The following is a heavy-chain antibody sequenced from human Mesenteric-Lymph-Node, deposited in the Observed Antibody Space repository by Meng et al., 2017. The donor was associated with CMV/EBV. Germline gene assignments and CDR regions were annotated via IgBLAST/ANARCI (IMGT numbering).Heavy chain of an antibody. Sequence: VYGGSFSGYYWSWIRQPPGKGLEWIGEINHSGSTNYNPSLKSRVTISVDTSKNQFSLKLSSVTAADTAVYYCARILFRWNDFGDYWGQGTLVTVSS. D-gene: IGHD1-1*01. CDR3: ARILFRWNDFGDY. CDR1: GGSFSGYY. CDR2: INHSGST. V-gene: IGHV4-34*01. J-gene: IGHJ4*02.